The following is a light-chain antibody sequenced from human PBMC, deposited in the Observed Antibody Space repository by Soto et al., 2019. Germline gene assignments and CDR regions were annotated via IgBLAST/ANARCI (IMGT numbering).Light chain of an antibody. CDR1: QSVSSN. Sequence: EIVMTQSPATLSVSPGERVTLSCRASQSVSSNLAWYQQKPGQAPTLLIYGASARATGIPARFSGSGSGTEFTLTISSLQSEDFAVYYCQHYNNWPFTFGQGTKLVIK. CDR3: QHYNNWPFT. V-gene: IGKV3-15*01. J-gene: IGKJ2*01. CDR2: GAS.